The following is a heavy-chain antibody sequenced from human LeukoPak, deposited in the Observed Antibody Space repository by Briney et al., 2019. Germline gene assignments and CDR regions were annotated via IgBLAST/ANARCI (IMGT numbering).Heavy chain of an antibody. V-gene: IGHV3-7*01. J-gene: IGHJ5*02. CDR3: ARESVVVVAAKAYNWFDP. CDR1: GFTFSSYW. CDR2: IKQDGSEK. D-gene: IGHD2-15*01. Sequence: GGSLRLSCAASGFTFSSYWMSWVRQAPGKGLEWVANIKQDGSEKYYVDSVKGRFTISRDNAKNSPYLQMNSLRAEDTAVYYCARESVVVVAAKAYNWFDPWGQGTLVTVSS.